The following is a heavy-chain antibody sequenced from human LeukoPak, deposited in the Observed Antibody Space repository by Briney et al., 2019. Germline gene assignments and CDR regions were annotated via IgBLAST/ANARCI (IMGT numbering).Heavy chain of an antibody. V-gene: IGHV1-24*01. J-gene: IGHJ4*02. D-gene: IGHD6-6*01. CDR3: ATELLYSSSVRVFDY. Sequence: ASVKVSCKVSGYTLTELSMHWVRQAPGKGLEWIGGFDPEDGETIYAQKFQGRVTMTEDTSTDTAYMELSSLRSEDTAVYYCATELLYSSSVRVFDYWGQGTLVTVSS. CDR2: FDPEDGET. CDR1: GYTLTELS.